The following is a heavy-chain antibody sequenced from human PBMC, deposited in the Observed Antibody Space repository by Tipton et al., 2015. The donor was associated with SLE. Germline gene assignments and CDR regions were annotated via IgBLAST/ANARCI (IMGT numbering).Heavy chain of an antibody. CDR3: ARDRAFQDAFDI. CDR2: INWNSGNI. Sequence: SLRLSCATSGFTFADYGMSWVRQVPGKGLEWVSSINWNSGNIGYVDSVKGRFTISRDNARNSLYFQMNSLKIEDTAVYYCARDRAFQDAFDIWGQGTLVTVSS. J-gene: IGHJ3*02. CDR1: GFTFADYG. V-gene: IGHV3-20*04.